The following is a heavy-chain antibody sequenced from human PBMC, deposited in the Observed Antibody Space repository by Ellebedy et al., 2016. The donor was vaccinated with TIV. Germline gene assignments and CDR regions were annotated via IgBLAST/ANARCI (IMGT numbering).Heavy chain of an antibody. CDR2: IDGDGSRT. V-gene: IGHV3-74*01. D-gene: IGHD3-10*01. CDR1: GFTFSSNW. Sequence: GESLKISCAASGFTFSSNWMHWVRQAPGKGLEWVSGIDGDGSRTRYADSVKGRLTISRDNAKNTLYLQMNSLRAEDTAVYYCTTGELIWFGELDVFEIWGQGTMVTVSS. J-gene: IGHJ3*02. CDR3: TTGELIWFGELDVFEI.